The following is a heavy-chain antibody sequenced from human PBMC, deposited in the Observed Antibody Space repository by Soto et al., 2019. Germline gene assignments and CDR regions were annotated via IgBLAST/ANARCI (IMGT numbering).Heavy chain of an antibody. CDR2: INHSGST. V-gene: IGHV4-34*01. J-gene: IGHJ4*02. CDR3: ARDKITGLLDY. CDR1: GGSFSGYY. D-gene: IGHD2-8*02. Sequence: SETLSLTCAVYGGSFSGYYWTWIRQPPGTGLEWIGEINHSGSTNYNPSLKSRVTISVDTSKNQFSLRLTSVTAADTAVYYCARDKITGLLDYWGQGTLVTVSS.